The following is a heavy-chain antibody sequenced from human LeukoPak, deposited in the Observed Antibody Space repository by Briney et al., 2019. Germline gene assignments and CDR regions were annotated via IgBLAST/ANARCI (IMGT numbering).Heavy chain of an antibody. CDR3: AVYCSGGSCYFGGFDP. Sequence: GESLKISCQAPGYSFTSSWIGWARQMPGKGLEWMAIINPGDSDTRYSPSFQGQVTISADKSISTVYLQWGSLKASDTAMYYCAVYCSGGSCYFGGFDPWGQGTLVTVSS. V-gene: IGHV5-51*01. D-gene: IGHD2-15*01. CDR1: GYSFTSSW. J-gene: IGHJ5*02. CDR2: INPGDSDT.